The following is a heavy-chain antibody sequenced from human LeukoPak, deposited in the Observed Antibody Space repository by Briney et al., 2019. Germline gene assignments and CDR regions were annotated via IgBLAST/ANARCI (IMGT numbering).Heavy chain of an antibody. CDR1: GFTFSSYA. CDR3: AKDRGQLRTPIDH. CDR2: ITGSSGST. D-gene: IGHD1-26*01. V-gene: IGHV3-23*01. Sequence: GGSLRLSCAASGFTFSSYAMSWVRQAPGKGLEWVPTITGSSGSTYYADSVKGRFTLSRDNSKNTLYLQMNSLRAEDTAVYYCAKDRGQLRTPIDHWGQGTLVSVSS. J-gene: IGHJ4*02.